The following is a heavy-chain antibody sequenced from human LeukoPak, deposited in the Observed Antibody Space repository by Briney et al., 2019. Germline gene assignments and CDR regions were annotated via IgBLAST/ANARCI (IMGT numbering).Heavy chain of an antibody. CDR3: ARGDTQSKYRQFDS. V-gene: IGHV3-21*01. Sequence: GGSLRLSCAASGFTFSSYSMNWVRQAPGKGLGWVSSISSSSSYIYYADSLKGRFTISRDNAKNSLYLQMNSPRAEDTGVYYCARGDTQSKYRQFDSWGQGSLVIVSS. D-gene: IGHD1-26*01. CDR2: ISSSSSYI. CDR1: GFTFSSYS. J-gene: IGHJ4*02.